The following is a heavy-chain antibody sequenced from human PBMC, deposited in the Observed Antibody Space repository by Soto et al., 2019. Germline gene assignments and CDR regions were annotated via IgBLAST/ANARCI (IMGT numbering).Heavy chain of an antibody. J-gene: IGHJ4*02. CDR3: ARDIAVAGSVSDY. CDR1: GGTFSSYA. D-gene: IGHD6-19*01. Sequence: SVKGACKASGGTFSSYAISWVRQAPGQGLEWMGGIIPIFGTANYAQKFQGRVTITADKSTSTAYMELSSLRSEDTAVYYCARDIAVAGSVSDYWGQGTLVTVSS. V-gene: IGHV1-69*06. CDR2: IIPIFGTA.